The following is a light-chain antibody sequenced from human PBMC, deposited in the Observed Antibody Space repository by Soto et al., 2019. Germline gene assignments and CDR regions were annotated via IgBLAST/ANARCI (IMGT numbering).Light chain of an antibody. CDR3: QQYNVGGA. V-gene: IGKV3-15*01. CDR2: DAS. CDR1: QDVSSN. Sequence: EIEMTQSPATLSVSLGERATLSSRASQDVSSNLAWYQQKLGQAPKLLIYDASNMETGIPARFSGSGSGTEFTLTISSLQPEDFAVYYCQQYNVGGAFGQGTKVDIK. J-gene: IGKJ1*01.